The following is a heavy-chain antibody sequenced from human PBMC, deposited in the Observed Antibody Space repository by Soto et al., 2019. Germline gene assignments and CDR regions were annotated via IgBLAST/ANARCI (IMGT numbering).Heavy chain of an antibody. V-gene: IGHV5-51*01. D-gene: IGHD3-22*01. CDR1: GYSFTSYW. Sequence: GESLKISCKGSGYSFTSYWIGWVRQMPGKGLEWMGIIFPGDSDTRYSPSFQGQVTISADKSISTAYLQWSSLNASDPATYYWARILLYDSSGFLDYWGQGTLVTVSS. CDR2: IFPGDSDT. CDR3: ARILLYDSSGFLDY. J-gene: IGHJ4*02.